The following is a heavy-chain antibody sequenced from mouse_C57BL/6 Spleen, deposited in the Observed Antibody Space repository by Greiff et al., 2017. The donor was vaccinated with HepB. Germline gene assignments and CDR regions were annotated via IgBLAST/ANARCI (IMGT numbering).Heavy chain of an antibody. CDR3: ARLGRDAMDY. D-gene: IGHD4-1*01. Sequence: QVQLPQSGAELVKPGASVKISCKASGYAFSSYWLHWVKQRPGKGLEWIGQIYPGDGDTNYNGKFKGKATLTADKSSSTAYMQLSSLTSEDSAVYFCARLGRDAMDYWGQGTSVTVSS. CDR2: IYPGDGDT. J-gene: IGHJ4*01. V-gene: IGHV1-80*01. CDR1: GYAFSSYW.